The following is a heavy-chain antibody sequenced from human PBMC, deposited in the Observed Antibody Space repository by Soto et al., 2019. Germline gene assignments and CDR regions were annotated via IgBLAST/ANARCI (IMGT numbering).Heavy chain of an antibody. D-gene: IGHD3-3*02. CDR3: VQGSISSGDVYDY. Sequence: GASVKVSCKASGYTLTSYDISWVRQAPGQGLEWMGWSSTYSSRTNFAQKFRGRVTVTTDTSTSTVYMELRTLTSDDTAVYYYVQGSISSGDVYDYWGQGTLVTVSS. CDR1: GYTLTSYD. V-gene: IGHV1-18*01. CDR2: SSTYSSRT. J-gene: IGHJ4*02.